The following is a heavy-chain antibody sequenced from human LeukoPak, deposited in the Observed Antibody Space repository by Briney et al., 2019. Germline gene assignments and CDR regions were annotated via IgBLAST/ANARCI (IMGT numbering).Heavy chain of an antibody. Sequence: QAGGSLRLSCEGSGFTFSNYWMGWVRQAPGKGLQWVANIKTDGSEKYYVDSVKGRFTISRDNSKNTLYLQMNSLRAEDTAVYYCASGSRRDFDYWGQGTLVTVSS. V-gene: IGHV3-7*01. CDR2: IKTDGSEK. CDR1: GFTFSNYW. J-gene: IGHJ4*02. CDR3: ASGSRRDFDY.